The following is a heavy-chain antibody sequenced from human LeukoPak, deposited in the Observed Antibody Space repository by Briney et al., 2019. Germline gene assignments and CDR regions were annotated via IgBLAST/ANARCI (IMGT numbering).Heavy chain of an antibody. CDR2: IYYSGST. D-gene: IGHD6-13*01. V-gene: IGHV4-30-4*01. CDR3: ARDMTHSSSWYRFGYYYGMDV. J-gene: IGHJ6*02. CDR1: GGSISSGDYY. Sequence: PSETLSPTCTVSGGSISSGDYYWSWIRQPPGKGLEWIGYIYYSGSTYYNPSLKSRVTISVDTSKNQFSLKLSSVTAADTAVYYCARDMTHSSSWYRFGYYYGMDVWGQGTTVTVSS.